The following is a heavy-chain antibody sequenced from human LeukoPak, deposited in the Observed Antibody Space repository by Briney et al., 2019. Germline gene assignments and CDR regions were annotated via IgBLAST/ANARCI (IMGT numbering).Heavy chain of an antibody. CDR3: AKAPTMIVVAPRFDP. CDR1: GFTFSSYA. CDR2: ISGSGGST. J-gene: IGHJ5*02. V-gene: IGHV3-23*01. Sequence: GGSLRLSCAASGFTFSSYAMSWVRQAPGKGLEWVSAISGSGGSTYYADSVKGRFTISRDNSKNTLYLQMNSLRAEDTAVYYCAKAPTMIVVAPRFDPWGQGTLVTVSS. D-gene: IGHD3-22*01.